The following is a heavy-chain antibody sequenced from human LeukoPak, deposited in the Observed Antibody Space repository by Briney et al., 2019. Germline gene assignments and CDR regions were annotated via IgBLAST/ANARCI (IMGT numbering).Heavy chain of an antibody. Sequence: GGSLRFSCAASGFSFSSYWMSWVRQPPGKGLEWVANIKQDGSEKYYVDSVKGRFTISRDNAKNSLYLQMNSLRAEDTAVYYCARDPPSEAFDIWGQGTMVTVS. J-gene: IGHJ3*02. V-gene: IGHV3-7*03. CDR3: ARDPPSEAFDI. CDR2: IKQDGSEK. CDR1: GFSFSSYW.